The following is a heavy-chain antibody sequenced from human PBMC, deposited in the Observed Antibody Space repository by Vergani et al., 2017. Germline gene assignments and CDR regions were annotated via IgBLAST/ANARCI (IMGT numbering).Heavy chain of an antibody. CDR3: ARGRAGTTVTTGVRSRFPRGGDWFDP. CDR2: IYYSGST. J-gene: IGHJ5*02. V-gene: IGHV4-39*01. D-gene: IGHD4-11*01. CDR1: GGSISSSSYY. Sequence: QLQLQESGPGLVKPSETLSLTCTVSGGSISSSSYYWGWIRQPPGKGLEWIGSIYYSGSTYYNPSLKSRVTISVDTSKNQFSLKLSSVTAADTAVYYCARGRAGTTVTTGVRSRFPRGGDWFDPWGQGTLVTVSS.